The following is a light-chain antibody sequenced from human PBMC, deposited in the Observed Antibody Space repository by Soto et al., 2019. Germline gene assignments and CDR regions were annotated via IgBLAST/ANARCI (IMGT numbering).Light chain of an antibody. CDR3: AAWDDSLNGYV. CDR2: SNN. V-gene: IGLV1-44*01. J-gene: IGLJ1*01. Sequence: QSLLPHPPSASGTPGHRVTISCSGSSSNIGGNTVNWYQQLPGTAPKLLIYSNNQRPSGVPDRFSGSKSGTSASLAISGLQSEDEADYYCAAWDDSLNGYVFGTGTKVTVL. CDR1: SSNIGGNT.